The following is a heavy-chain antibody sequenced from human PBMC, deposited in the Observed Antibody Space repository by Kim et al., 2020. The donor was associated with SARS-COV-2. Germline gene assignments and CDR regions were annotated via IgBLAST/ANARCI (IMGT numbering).Heavy chain of an antibody. Sequence: GGSLRLSCAASGFTFSSYGMHWVRQAPGKGLEWVAVISYDGSNKYYADSVKGRFTISRDNSKNTLYLQMNSLRAEDTAVYYCANTRSGSYYYGMEDWGQGTTVTVSS. CDR1: GFTFSSYG. V-gene: IGHV3-30*18. CDR3: ANTRSGSYYYGMED. CDR2: ISYDGSNK. J-gene: IGHJ6*02. D-gene: IGHD1-26*01.